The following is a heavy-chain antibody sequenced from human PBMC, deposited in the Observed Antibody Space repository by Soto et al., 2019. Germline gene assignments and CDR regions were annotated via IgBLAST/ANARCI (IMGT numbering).Heavy chain of an antibody. CDR2: ISGSGGST. J-gene: IGHJ4*02. CDR3: AKHDGDGSPYSSGADY. V-gene: IGHV3-23*01. D-gene: IGHD6-19*01. CDR1: GFTFSSYA. Sequence: GGSLRLSCAASGFTFSSYAMSWVRQAPGKGLEWVSAISGSGGSTYYADSVTGRFTITRDNSKNTLYLKMNSLRAEDTAVYYCAKHDGDGSPYSSGADYWGQGTLVTVSS.